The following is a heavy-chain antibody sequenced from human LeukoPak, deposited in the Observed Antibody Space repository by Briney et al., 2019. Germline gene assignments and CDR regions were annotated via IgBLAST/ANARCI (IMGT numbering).Heavy chain of an antibody. Sequence: PSETLSLTCTVSGGSISSYYWSWIRQPRGKGLEWIGYIYYSGRINYNPSLKSRVTISVDTSNKQISLKLSSVTAADTAVYYCARTSGIAAAGIYYFDYWGQGTLVSVSS. CDR3: ARTSGIAAAGIYYFDY. V-gene: IGHV4-59*01. J-gene: IGHJ4*02. CDR2: IYYSGRI. CDR1: GGSISSYY. D-gene: IGHD6-13*01.